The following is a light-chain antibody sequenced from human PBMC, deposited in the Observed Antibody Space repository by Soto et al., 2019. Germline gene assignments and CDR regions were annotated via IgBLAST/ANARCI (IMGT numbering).Light chain of an antibody. V-gene: IGKV3-11*01. CDR2: DAS. CDR1: QSVSSY. CDR3: QKRCNWPFT. Sequence: EIVLTQSPATLSLSPGERATLSCRASQSVSSYLAWYQQKPGQAPRLLIYDASNRATGIPARFSGSGSGTDFTFTISSLEPDDFAVYYCQKRCNWPFTFGPGTKVDIK. J-gene: IGKJ3*01.